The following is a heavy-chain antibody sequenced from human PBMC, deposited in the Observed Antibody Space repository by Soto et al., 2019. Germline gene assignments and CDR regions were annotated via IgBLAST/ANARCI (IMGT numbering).Heavy chain of an antibody. J-gene: IGHJ4*02. CDR2: IWYDGSNK. V-gene: IGHV3-33*01. D-gene: IGHD2-15*01. CDR1: GFTFSSYG. Sequence: QVQLVESGGGVVQPGRSLRLSCAASGFTFSSYGMHWVRQAPGKGLEWVAVIWYDGSNKYYADSVKGRFTISRDNSKNTLYLQMNSLRAEDTAVYYCARDLYCSGGSCYRSDYWGQGTLVTVSS. CDR3: ARDLYCSGGSCYRSDY.